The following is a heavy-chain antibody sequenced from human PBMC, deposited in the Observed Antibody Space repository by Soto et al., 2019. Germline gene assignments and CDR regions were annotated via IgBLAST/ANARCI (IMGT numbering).Heavy chain of an antibody. Sequence: QLQLQESGSGLVKPSQTLSLTCAVSGGSISSGCYSWSWIRQPPGKGLEWIGYIYHSGNTYYNPSLTSRVTISAERSKNQFSLQLCSVTAAHTAVYYCARVPGLWGRGTLVTVSS. J-gene: IGHJ2*01. CDR1: GGSISSGCYS. CDR3: ARVPGL. CDR2: IYHSGNT. V-gene: IGHV4-30-2*01.